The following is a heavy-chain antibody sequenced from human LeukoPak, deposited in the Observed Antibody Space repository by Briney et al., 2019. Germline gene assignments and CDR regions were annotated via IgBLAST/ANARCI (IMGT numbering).Heavy chain of an antibody. V-gene: IGHV3-21*01. CDR1: GCTFSSYS. D-gene: IGHD5-12*01. J-gene: IGHJ3*01. CDR2: ISSSSSYI. CDR3: RVIVATIKAADGAFEL. Sequence: GGSLRLSCAASGCTFSSYSMNWVRQAPGKGLEWVSSISSSSSYIYYADSVKGRFTISRDNAKSSLYLQMNSLRDDYTAGYYCRVIVATIKAADGAFELWPERTVATVFS.